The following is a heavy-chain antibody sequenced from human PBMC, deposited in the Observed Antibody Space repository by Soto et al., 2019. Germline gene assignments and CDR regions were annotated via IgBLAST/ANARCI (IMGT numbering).Heavy chain of an antibody. CDR2: INHSGST. Sequence: QVQLQQWGAGLLKPSETLSLTCAVYGGSFSGYYWSWIRQPPGKGLEWIGEINHSGSTNYNPSLKSRVTISVDTSKNQFSLTLSSVTAADTAVYYCARAPTRYDYVWGSYRSSCFDYWGQGTLVTVSS. V-gene: IGHV4-34*01. J-gene: IGHJ4*02. CDR1: GGSFSGYY. D-gene: IGHD3-16*02. CDR3: ARAPTRYDYVWGSYRSSCFDY.